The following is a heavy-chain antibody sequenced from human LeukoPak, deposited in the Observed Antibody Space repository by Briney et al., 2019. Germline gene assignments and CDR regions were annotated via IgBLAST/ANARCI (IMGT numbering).Heavy chain of an antibody. D-gene: IGHD2-8*02. V-gene: IGHV3-9*01. CDR1: GFTFDDYA. CDR2: ISWNSGSI. CDR3: AKDKGAWWYFDY. J-gene: IGHJ4*02. Sequence: HPGRSLRLSCAASGFTFDDYAMHWVRQAPGKGLEWVSGISWNSGSIGYADSVKGRFTVSRDNAKNSLYLQMNSLRAEDTALYYCAKDKGAWWYFDYWGQGTLVTVYS.